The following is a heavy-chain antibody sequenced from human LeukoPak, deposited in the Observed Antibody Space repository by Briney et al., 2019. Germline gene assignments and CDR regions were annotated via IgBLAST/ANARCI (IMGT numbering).Heavy chain of an antibody. Sequence: PGGSLRLSCAASGFTVSRHYMSWVRQTPGKGLEWVSIIYSPGGTYYADSVKGRFTISRDNSTNTVYLQMNSLRVEDKAVYYCARAPYSADSSATPPAFDIWGQGTMVTVSS. V-gene: IGHV3-53*01. CDR1: GFTVSRHY. CDR3: ARAPYSADSSATPPAFDI. CDR2: IYSPGGT. J-gene: IGHJ3*02. D-gene: IGHD3-22*01.